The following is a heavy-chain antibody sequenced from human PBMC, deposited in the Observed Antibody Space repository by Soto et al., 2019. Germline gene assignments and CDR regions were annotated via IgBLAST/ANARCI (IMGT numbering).Heavy chain of an antibody. CDR2: INHSGST. V-gene: IGHV4-34*01. CDR1: GGSFSGYY. Sequence: QVQLQQWGAGLLKPSETLSLTCTVYGGSFSGYYWNWIRQPPGKGLEWIGEINHSGSTNYNPSLKSRVTISVDTSKNQFSLKLSSVTAADTAVYYCARRVRGVNDAFDICGQGTMVTVSS. CDR3: ARRVRGVNDAFDI. D-gene: IGHD3-10*01. J-gene: IGHJ3*02.